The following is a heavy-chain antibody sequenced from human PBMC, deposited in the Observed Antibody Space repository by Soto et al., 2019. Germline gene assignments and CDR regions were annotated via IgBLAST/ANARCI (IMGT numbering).Heavy chain of an antibody. CDR2: IYPGDSDT. D-gene: IGHD5-12*01. J-gene: IGHJ4*02. Sequence: PGESLKISCKASGYSFSTYWIAWVRQRPGKGLDWMGIIYPGDSDTRYSPSFQGQVTISVDNSIDTVYLEWTTLRASDSAMYYCARHSLATQPGDYWGQGTRVTVSS. CDR1: GYSFSTYW. V-gene: IGHV5-51*01. CDR3: ARHSLATQPGDY.